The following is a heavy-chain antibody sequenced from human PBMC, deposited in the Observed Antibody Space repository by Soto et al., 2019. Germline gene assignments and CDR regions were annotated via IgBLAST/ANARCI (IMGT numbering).Heavy chain of an antibody. J-gene: IGHJ3*02. V-gene: IGHV1-46*01. D-gene: IGHD3-3*01. CDR1: GYTFTSYY. Sequence: QVQLVQSGAEVKKPGASVKVSCKASGYTFTSYYMHWVRRAPGQGLEWMGIINPSGGSTSYAQKFQGRVTMTRDTSTSTVYMELSSLRSEDTAVYYCARDLGVRNAFDIWGQGTMVTVSS. CDR3: ARDLGVRNAFDI. CDR2: INPSGGST.